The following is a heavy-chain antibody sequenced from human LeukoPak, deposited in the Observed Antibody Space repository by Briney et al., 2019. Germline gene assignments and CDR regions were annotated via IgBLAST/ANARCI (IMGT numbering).Heavy chain of an antibody. CDR2: INHSGST. CDR3: ARGQAYYYDSSGYYYYFDY. V-gene: IGHV4-34*01. J-gene: IGHJ4*02. Sequence: SETLSLTCAVYGGSFSGYYWSWIRQPPGKGLEWIGEINHSGSTNYNPSLKSQVTISVDTSKDQFSLKLSSVTAADTAVYYCARGQAYYYDSSGYYYYFDYWGQGTLVTVSS. D-gene: IGHD3-22*01. CDR1: GGSFSGYY.